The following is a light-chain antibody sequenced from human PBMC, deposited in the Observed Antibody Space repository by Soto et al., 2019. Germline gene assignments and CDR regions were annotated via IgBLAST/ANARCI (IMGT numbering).Light chain of an antibody. Sequence: DIQMTQSPSTLSASVGDRVTITCRASQSISSWLAWYQQKPVEAPKLLIYDASSLESGVPSRFSGSGSGTEFTRAISCLQPDDFATDYCQQYNSYAWTFGQGTKVEIK. CDR1: QSISSW. CDR2: DAS. J-gene: IGKJ1*01. V-gene: IGKV1-5*01. CDR3: QQYNSYAWT.